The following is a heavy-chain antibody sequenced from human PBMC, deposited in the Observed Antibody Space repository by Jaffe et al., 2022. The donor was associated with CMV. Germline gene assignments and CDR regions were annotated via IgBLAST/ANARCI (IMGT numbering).Heavy chain of an antibody. CDR2: IDPSDSYV. J-gene: IGHJ4*02. CDR3: ARLPYDSGGYLPRGWPV. Sequence: EVQLVQSGAEVKKPGESLRISCKGSGYSFTSYWINWVRQMPGKGLEWMGRIDPSDSYVNYGPSFQGHVTISADKSISTAYLYLSSLKASDTAMYYCARLPYDSGGYLPRGWPVWGQGTLVTVSS. D-gene: IGHD3-22*01. V-gene: IGHV5-10-1*03. CDR1: GYSFTSYW.